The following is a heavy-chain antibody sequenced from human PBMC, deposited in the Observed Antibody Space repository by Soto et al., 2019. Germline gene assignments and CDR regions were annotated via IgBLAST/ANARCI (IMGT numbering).Heavy chain of an antibody. CDR3: ARVGGLAAASGSLSKRSKIYNYYSDYDV. D-gene: IGHD6-13*01. J-gene: IGHJ6*03. CDR1: WGAIRSYY. Sequence: AKTLCLDCIYTWGAIRSYYRSWIRQPPGKGLEWIGYIYYSGSTNYNPSLKSRVTISVDTSKNQFSLKLSSVTAANTAVYYCARVGGLAAASGSLSKRSKIYNYYSDYDVW. CDR2: IYYSGST. V-gene: IGHV4-59*01.